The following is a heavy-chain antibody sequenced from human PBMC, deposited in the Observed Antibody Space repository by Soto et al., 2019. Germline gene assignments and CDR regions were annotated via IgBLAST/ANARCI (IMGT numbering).Heavy chain of an antibody. CDR2: IYWDDDR. CDR3: VHRFTTAYYYDGSEYPHVFDI. J-gene: IGHJ3*02. CDR1: GFSLSTTGVG. D-gene: IGHD3-22*01. V-gene: IGHV2-5*02. Sequence: QITLKESGPTVMKPAQTLTLTCTFSGFSLSTTGVGVGWIRQPPGKALEWLALIYWDDDRRYSPSLKSRLTSKMATTKNQAVLIVTKKLTVETAAYSCVHRFTTAYYYDGSEYPHVFDIVCQGTMVTVSS.